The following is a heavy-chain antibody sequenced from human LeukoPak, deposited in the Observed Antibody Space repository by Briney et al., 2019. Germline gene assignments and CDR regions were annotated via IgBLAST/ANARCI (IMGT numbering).Heavy chain of an antibody. V-gene: IGHV1-46*01. CDR3: ARGDGYNWFAY. CDR2: ISPSGDRT. Sequence: ASVKVSCKASGHTFTNYYMHWVRQAPGQGLEWMGMISPSGDRTTYAQRFQGRVTMTRDTSTSTLYTDLSSLRSDDTAVFYCARGDGYNWFAYWGQGTLVTVSS. CDR1: GHTFTNYY. D-gene: IGHD5-24*01. J-gene: IGHJ5*01.